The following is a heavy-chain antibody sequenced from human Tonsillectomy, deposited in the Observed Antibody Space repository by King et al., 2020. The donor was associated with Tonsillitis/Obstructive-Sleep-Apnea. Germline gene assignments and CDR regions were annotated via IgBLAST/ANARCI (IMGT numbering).Heavy chain of an antibody. V-gene: IGHV2-5*02. J-gene: IGHJ6*03. D-gene: IGHD6-6*01. CDR2: IYWDDDK. CDR3: ENTAEEYSNSKVVDYYYYYYMDV. CDR1: GFSLSTSGVG. Sequence: TLKESGPTLVKPTQTLTLTCTFSGFSLSTSGVGVGWIRQPPGKALEWLALIYWDDDKRYSPSLKSSLNITKDTSKNQVVLTMTNMDPVDTATYYCENTAEEYSNSKVVDYYYYYYMDVWGQGTTVTVPS.